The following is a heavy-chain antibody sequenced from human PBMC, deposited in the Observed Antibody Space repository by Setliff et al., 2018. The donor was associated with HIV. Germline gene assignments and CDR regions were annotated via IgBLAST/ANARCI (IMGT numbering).Heavy chain of an antibody. V-gene: IGHV3-49*03. D-gene: IGHD2-15*01. Sequence: HPGGSLRLSCLGSGFTFGEYGMSWFRQAPGKGLEWVGFIRSRPFGGTTEYAASVKGRLTISRDDSKSIAYLQMNSLKSADAAVYYCTRGMRPMVKRVPFDYWGQGTLVTVSS. J-gene: IGHJ4*02. CDR1: GFTFGEYG. CDR3: TRGMRPMVKRVPFDY. CDR2: IRSRPFGGTT.